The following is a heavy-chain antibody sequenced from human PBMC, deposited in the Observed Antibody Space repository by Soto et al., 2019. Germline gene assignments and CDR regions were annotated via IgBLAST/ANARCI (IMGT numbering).Heavy chain of an antibody. Sequence: EVQLLESGGGLVQPGGSLRLSCVVSGLTFSRAAWSWVRQPPGKGLEGVSASGGSDLSTHYVDSVKGRFTISRDSSKNTLYMQMNSLSAEDTSVYYCVTQSLNYWGQGTLVTVSS. CDR2: SGGSDLST. CDR3: VTQSLNY. D-gene: IGHD3-16*02. J-gene: IGHJ4*02. CDR1: GLTFSRAA. V-gene: IGHV3-23*01.